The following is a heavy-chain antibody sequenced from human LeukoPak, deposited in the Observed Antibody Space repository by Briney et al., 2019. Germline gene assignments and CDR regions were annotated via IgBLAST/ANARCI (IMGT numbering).Heavy chain of an antibody. CDR2: INPVSGGT. Sequence: ASVKVSCKASEYTFTDYYMHWVRQAPGQGLEWMGWINPVSGGTNYVQKFQGRVTMTRDTSISTAYMELSRLRSDDTAAYYCARANFLSCSSTSCLFDYWGQGTLVTVSS. D-gene: IGHD2-2*01. V-gene: IGHV1-2*02. CDR1: EYTFTDYY. CDR3: ARANFLSCSSTSCLFDY. J-gene: IGHJ4*02.